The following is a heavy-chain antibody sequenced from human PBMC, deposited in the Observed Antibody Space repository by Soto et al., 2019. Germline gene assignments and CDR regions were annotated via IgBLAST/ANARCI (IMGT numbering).Heavy chain of an antibody. D-gene: IGHD3-10*01. V-gene: IGHV3-30-3*01. CDR2: ISYDGSNK. J-gene: IGHJ4*02. Sequence: ESGGGVVQPGRSLRLSCAASGFTFSSYAMHWVRQAPGKGLEWVAVISYDGSNKYYADSVKGRFTISRDNSKNTLYLQMNSLRAEDTAVYYCARDDRHLFGVIDYWGQGTLVTVSS. CDR1: GFTFSSYA. CDR3: ARDDRHLFGVIDY.